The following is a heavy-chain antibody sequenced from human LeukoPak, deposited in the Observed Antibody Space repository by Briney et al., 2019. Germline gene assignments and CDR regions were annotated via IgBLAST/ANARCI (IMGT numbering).Heavy chain of an antibody. CDR1: GGSISSYY. CDR3: ARDEADYGSGRLGYYYYGMDV. J-gene: IGHJ6*02. V-gene: IGHV4-4*07. D-gene: IGHD3-10*01. CDR2: IYTSGST. Sequence: SETLSLTCTVSGGSISSYYWSWIRQPAGKGLEWIGRIYTSGSTNYNPSLKSRVTMSVGTSKNQFSLKLSSVTAADTAVYYCARDEADYGSGRLGYYYYGMDVWGQGTTVTVSS.